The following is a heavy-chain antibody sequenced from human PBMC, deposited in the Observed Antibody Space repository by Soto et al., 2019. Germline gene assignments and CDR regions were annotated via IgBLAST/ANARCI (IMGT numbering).Heavy chain of an antibody. V-gene: IGHV4-4*02. J-gene: IGHJ2*01. CDR2: IYHSGST. CDR1: GGSISSSNW. D-gene: IGHD6-13*01. Sequence: QVQLQESGPGLVKPSGTLSLTCAVSGGSISSSNWWSWVRQPPGKGLEWIGEIYHSGSTNYNPSRESRVTISGSKSKNHFPQKPGSAAASDTAVDYCARGSSSCSAQSCIGLLGRGNLVIVSP. CDR3: ARGSSSCSAQSCIGL.